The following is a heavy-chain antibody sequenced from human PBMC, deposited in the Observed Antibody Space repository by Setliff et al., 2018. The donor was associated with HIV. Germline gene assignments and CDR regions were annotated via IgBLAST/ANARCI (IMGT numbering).Heavy chain of an antibody. V-gene: IGHV4-59*12. Sequence: SETLSLTCTVSGGSISSYYWNWIRQPPGKGLEWIGYIFSSGITYYSPSLHSRVTISLDTSKNQFSLNLTSITAADTAVYYCTRDTGGGGFPMDVWGKGTTVS. CDR3: TRDTGGGGFPMDV. CDR2: IFSSGIT. CDR1: GGSISSYY. J-gene: IGHJ6*03. D-gene: IGHD2-15*01.